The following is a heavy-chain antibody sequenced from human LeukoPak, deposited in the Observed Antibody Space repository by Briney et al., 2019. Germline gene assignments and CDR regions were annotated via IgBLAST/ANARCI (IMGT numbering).Heavy chain of an antibody. D-gene: IGHD1-26*01. J-gene: IGHJ5*02. CDR3: VREVRGSPAWFDP. Sequence: GASVKVSCKASGYTFTIYGISWVRQAPGQGLEWVGWISAYNGNTNYAQKLQGRDTMTTDTSTSTAYMELRSLRSDDTAVYYCVREVRGSPAWFDPWGQGTLVTVSS. V-gene: IGHV1-18*01. CDR1: GYTFTIYG. CDR2: ISAYNGNT.